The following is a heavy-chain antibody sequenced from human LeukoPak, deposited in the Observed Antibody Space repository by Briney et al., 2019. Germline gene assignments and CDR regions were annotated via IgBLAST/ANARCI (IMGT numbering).Heavy chain of an antibody. CDR2: IYSGGST. D-gene: IGHD2-15*01. CDR3: ARVLGYCSGGSCLY. V-gene: IGHV3-53*01. Sequence: GGSLRLSCAASGFTVSSNYMSWVRQAPGKGLEWVSVIYSGGSTYYADSVKGRFTISRHNSKNTLYLQMNSLRAEDTAVYYCARVLGYCSGGSCLYWGQGTLVTVSS. CDR1: GFTVSSNY. J-gene: IGHJ4*02.